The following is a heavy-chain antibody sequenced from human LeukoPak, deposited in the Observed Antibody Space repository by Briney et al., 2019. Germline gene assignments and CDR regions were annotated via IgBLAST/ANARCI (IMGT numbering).Heavy chain of an antibody. Sequence: GGSLRLSCAASGFTFSDYYMSWIRQAPGKGLEWVSYISNSGGATNYGDSVRGRFTISRDNSKNSLYLEMNSLRAEDTAIYYRARESYYGSGTYFNFDYWGQGILDTVSS. V-gene: IGHV3-11*01. J-gene: IGHJ4*02. CDR3: ARESYYGSGTYFNFDY. CDR1: GFTFSDYY. CDR2: ISNSGGAT. D-gene: IGHD3-10*01.